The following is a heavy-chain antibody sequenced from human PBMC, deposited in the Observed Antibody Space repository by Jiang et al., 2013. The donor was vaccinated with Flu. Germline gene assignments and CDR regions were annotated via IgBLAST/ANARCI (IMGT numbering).Heavy chain of an antibody. CDR1: GGSISRDDYS. V-gene: IGHV4-30-2*01. Sequence: TLSLTCAVSGGSISRDDYSWSWIRQPPRKGLEWLGYIYHSGITYYNPSLKSRVTISVDRSRNQFSLHLSSVTAADTALYFCARTLTTRGLTFDNWGQGTLVTVSS. CDR3: ARTLTTRGLTFDN. D-gene: IGHD4-11*01. CDR2: IYHSGIT. J-gene: IGHJ4*02.